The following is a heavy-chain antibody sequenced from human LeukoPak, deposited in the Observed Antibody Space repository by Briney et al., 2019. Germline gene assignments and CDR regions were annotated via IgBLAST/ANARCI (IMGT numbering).Heavy chain of an antibody. V-gene: IGHV1-69*06. D-gene: IGHD3-3*01. Sequence: SVKVSCKASGGTFSSYAISWVRQAPGQGLEWMGGIIPIFGTANYAQKFQGRVTITADKSTSTAYMELSSLRSEDTAVYYCARAPYYDFWSGYYSHNYYYYMDVWGKGTTVTVSS. CDR3: ARAPYYDFWSGYYSHNYYYYMDV. CDR2: IIPIFGTA. J-gene: IGHJ6*03. CDR1: GGTFSSYA.